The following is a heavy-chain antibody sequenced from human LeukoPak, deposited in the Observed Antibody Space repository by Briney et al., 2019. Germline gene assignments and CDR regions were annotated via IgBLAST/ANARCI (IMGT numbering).Heavy chain of an antibody. Sequence: GASVKVSFKASGYTFTSYDINWVRQATGQGLEWMGWMNPNSGNTGYAQKFQGRVTMTRNTSISTAYMELSSLRSEDTAVYYCARGRRVVVPAAMASYYMDVWGKGTTVTVSS. CDR1: GYTFTSYD. CDR3: ARGRRVVVPAAMASYYMDV. J-gene: IGHJ6*03. D-gene: IGHD2-2*01. V-gene: IGHV1-8*01. CDR2: MNPNSGNT.